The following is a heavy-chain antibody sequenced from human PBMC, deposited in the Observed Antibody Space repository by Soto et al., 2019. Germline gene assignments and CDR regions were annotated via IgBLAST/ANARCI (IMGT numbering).Heavy chain of an antibody. CDR3: ARDVLRYFDWLRGFDP. CDR1: GGTFSSYA. Sequence: SVKVSCKASGGTFSSYAISWVRQAPGQGLEWMGGIIPIFGTANYAQKFQGRVTITADESTSTAYMELRSLRSDDTAVYYCARDVLRYFDWLRGFDPWGQGTLVTVSS. D-gene: IGHD3-9*01. CDR2: IIPIFGTA. V-gene: IGHV1-69*13. J-gene: IGHJ5*02.